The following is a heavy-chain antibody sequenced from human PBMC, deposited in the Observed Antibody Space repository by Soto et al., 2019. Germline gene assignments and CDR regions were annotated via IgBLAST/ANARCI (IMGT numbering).Heavy chain of an antibody. Sequence: EVQLLESGGGLVQPGGSLRVTCAASGFTFSSYGMSWVRQAPGKGLEWVLGISGSGGSTYYADSVKGRFTISRDNSKNTLYLQMNSLGVEDTASYYCASYYYESSGYYHYFDYWVQGILVTVS. D-gene: IGHD3-22*01. CDR2: ISGSGGST. J-gene: IGHJ4*02. CDR1: GFTFSSYG. CDR3: ASYYYESSGYYHYFDY. V-gene: IGHV3-23*01.